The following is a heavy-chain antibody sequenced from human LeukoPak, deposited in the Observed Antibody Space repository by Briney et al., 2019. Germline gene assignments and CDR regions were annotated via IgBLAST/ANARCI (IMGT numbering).Heavy chain of an antibody. CDR2: ITSSSTYT. CDR1: GFSFSSYN. D-gene: IGHD2-8*02. Sequence: GGSLRLSCAASGFSFSSYNMNWVRQTPGKGLEWVSSITSSSTYTFYADSVKGRFTISRDNAKNSLYLQMNSLRAEDTALYYCATYRQVLLPFESWGQGTLVTVSS. V-gene: IGHV3-21*04. CDR3: ATYRQVLLPFES. J-gene: IGHJ4*02.